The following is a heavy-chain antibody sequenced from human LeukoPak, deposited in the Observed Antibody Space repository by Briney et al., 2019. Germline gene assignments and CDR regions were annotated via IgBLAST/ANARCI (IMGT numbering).Heavy chain of an antibody. J-gene: IGHJ4*02. V-gene: IGHV4-4*02. CDR1: GDSIISIEW. CDR3: VKNGDYFLAH. D-gene: IGHD4-17*01. Sequence: SETLSLTFDVYGDSIISIEWWSWVRQPPGKGLEWIGEIYHSGDTNYNPSLKSRVTLSVDRSRNQFSLKLNSVTAADTAVYYCVKNGDYFLAHWGQGTLVTVSS. CDR2: IYHSGDT.